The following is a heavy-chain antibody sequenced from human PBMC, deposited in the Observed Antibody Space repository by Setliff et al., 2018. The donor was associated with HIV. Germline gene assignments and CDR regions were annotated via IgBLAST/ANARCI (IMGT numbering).Heavy chain of an antibody. CDR3: ARGAAAILYYYYMDV. V-gene: IGHV1-69*13. CDR1: GGTFSRYT. D-gene: IGHD6-13*01. J-gene: IGHJ6*03. CDR2: IIPMFGST. Sequence: GASVKVSCKASGGTFSRYTINWVRQAPGQGLEWMGGIIPMFGSTNYAQKFQGRVTITADESASTLYMELSSLRSDDMAVYYCARGAAAILYYYYMDVWGKGTTVTVSS.